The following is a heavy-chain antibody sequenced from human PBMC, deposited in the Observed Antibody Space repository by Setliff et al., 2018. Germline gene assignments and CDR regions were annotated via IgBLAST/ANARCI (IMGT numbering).Heavy chain of an antibody. V-gene: IGHV4-34*01. J-gene: IGHJ4*02. CDR2: INHSGTT. CDR1: GGSFSGYY. CDR3: ARGSRIAGRAIDY. Sequence: HPSETLSLTCAVYGGSFSGYYWSWIRQPPGKGLEWIGEINHSGTTNYNPSLKSRVTISVDTSKNQFSLKLSSVTAADTAFYYCARGSRIAGRAIDYWGQGTLVTVSS. D-gene: IGHD6-6*01.